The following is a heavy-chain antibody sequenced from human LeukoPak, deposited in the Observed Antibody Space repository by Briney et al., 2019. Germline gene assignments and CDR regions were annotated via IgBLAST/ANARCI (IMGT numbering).Heavy chain of an antibody. CDR1: GFTFDDYA. D-gene: IGHD3-3*01. Sequence: PGRSLRLSCAASGFTFDDYAMHWVRQAPGRGLEWVSGISWNSGSIGYADSAKGRFTISRDNAKNSLYLQMNSLRAEDAAVYYCAKDQAPVRFLEWSTPTDVWGQGTTVTVSS. CDR2: ISWNSGSI. J-gene: IGHJ6*02. CDR3: AKDQAPVRFLEWSTPTDV. V-gene: IGHV3-9*01.